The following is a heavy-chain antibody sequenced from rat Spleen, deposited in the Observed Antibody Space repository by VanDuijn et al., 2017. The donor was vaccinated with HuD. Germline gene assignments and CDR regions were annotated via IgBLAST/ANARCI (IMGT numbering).Heavy chain of an antibody. CDR1: GFSLISNS. D-gene: IGHD1-10*01. CDR2: IWTDGNT. CDR3: VREWGHNNSGYFDY. V-gene: IGHV2-30*01. J-gene: IGHJ2*01. Sequence: QVQVKESGPGLVQPSQTLSLTCTVSGFSLISNSVHWIRQPPGRGLEWMGGIWTDGNTDYNSPLKSRLSISRETSKSQVFLKMNSLQAEDIATYFCVREWGHNNSGYFDYWGQGVMVTVSS.